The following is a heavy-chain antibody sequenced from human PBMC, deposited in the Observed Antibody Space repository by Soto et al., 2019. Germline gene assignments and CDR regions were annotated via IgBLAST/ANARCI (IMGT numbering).Heavy chain of an antibody. CDR3: ARGNFGVVHYYYGMDV. CDR2: INHSGST. Sequence: SETLSLTCTVSGGSISSYYWSWIRQPSGKGLEWIGEINHSGSTNYNPSLKSRVTISVDTSKNQFSLKLSSVTAADTAVYYCARGNFGVVHYYYGMDVWGQGTTVTVSS. V-gene: IGHV4-34*01. D-gene: IGHD3-3*01. CDR1: GGSISSYY. J-gene: IGHJ6*02.